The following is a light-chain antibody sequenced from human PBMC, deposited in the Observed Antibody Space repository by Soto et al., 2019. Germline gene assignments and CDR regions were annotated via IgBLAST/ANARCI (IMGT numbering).Light chain of an antibody. V-gene: IGKV4-1*01. Sequence: DIVMTQSPDSLAVSLGERATINCKSSQSVLYSSNNKNYLAWYQQKPGQHPKLLIYWASTRESGVPDRFSGSGSGTDFTLTISSLQAEDVAVYYCQHYYSTPCTFGPGTKVDIK. CDR1: QSVLYSSNNKNY. J-gene: IGKJ3*01. CDR2: WAS. CDR3: QHYYSTPCT.